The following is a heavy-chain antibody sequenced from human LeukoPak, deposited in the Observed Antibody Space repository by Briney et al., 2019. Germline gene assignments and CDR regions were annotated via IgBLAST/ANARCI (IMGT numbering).Heavy chain of an antibody. CDR2: INEDGSTT. CDR1: GFTFSSNW. J-gene: IGHJ4*02. D-gene: IGHD1-26*01. V-gene: IGHV3-74*01. CDR3: VRDLGGRSGH. Sequence: GGSLRLPCAASGFTFSSNWMHWVRQAPGKGLVWVSRINEDGSTTNHADSVKGRSTIFRDNAKNTLYLQMNSLRAEDTAVYYCVRDLGGRSGHWGQGTLVTVSS.